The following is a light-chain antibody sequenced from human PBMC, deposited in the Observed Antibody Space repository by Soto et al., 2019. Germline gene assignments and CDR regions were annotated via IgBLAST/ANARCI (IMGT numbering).Light chain of an antibody. J-gene: IGKJ4*01. Sequence: EIVLTQSPATLSLSPGDRATLSCRASQSVGTFLAWYQQISGQAPRLLIYDASNRATGIPARFSGSGSGTDFTLTISSLQPEDFAVYYCQQRINWPPLTFGKGTKVEIK. CDR2: DAS. CDR3: QQRINWPPLT. V-gene: IGKV3-11*01. CDR1: QSVGTF.